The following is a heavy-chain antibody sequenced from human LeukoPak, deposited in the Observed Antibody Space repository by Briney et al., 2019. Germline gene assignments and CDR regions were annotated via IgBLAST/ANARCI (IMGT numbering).Heavy chain of an antibody. CDR2: INTNRGET. CDR1: GYAISDYY. CDR3: AKDAGKFNFGGY. J-gene: IGHJ4*02. D-gene: IGHD4-23*01. Sequence: ASLKVSCKASGYAISDYYMHWVRQAPGQGLEWMGWINTNRGETNYAQQFQGRVTLTRDTSINTAYMELNWLRSDDTAVYYCAKDAGKFNFGGYWGQGTLVTVSS. V-gene: IGHV1-2*02.